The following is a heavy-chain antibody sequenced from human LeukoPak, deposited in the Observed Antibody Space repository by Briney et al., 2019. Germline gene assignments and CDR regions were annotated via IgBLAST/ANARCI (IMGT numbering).Heavy chain of an antibody. D-gene: IGHD4-17*01. J-gene: IGHJ6*02. Sequence: ASVKVSCKASGYTFTSYGISWVRQAPGQGLERMGWISAYSGNTNYAQKLKGRVTMTTDTSTSTAYMELRSLKSDDTAVYYCASSTTVTEYYCYGMDVWGQGTTVTVSS. V-gene: IGHV1-18*01. CDR2: ISAYSGNT. CDR3: ASSTTVTEYYCYGMDV. CDR1: GYTFTSYG.